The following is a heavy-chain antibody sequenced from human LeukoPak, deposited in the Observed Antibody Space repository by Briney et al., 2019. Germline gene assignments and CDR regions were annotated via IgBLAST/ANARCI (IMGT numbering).Heavy chain of an antibody. Sequence: GGSLRLSCAASGFTFSSYAMHWVRQAPGKGLEWVAVISYDGSNKYYADSVKGRFTISRDNSKNTLYLQMNSLRAEDTAVYYCAKPPIRGDYAYWGQGTLVTVSS. D-gene: IGHD4-17*01. J-gene: IGHJ4*02. CDR1: GFTFSSYA. V-gene: IGHV3-30-3*02. CDR3: AKPPIRGDYAY. CDR2: ISYDGSNK.